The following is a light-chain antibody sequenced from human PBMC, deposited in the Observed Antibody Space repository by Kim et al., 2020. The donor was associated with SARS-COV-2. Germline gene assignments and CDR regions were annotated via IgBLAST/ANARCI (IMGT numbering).Light chain of an antibody. V-gene: IGLV3-19*01. CDR3: NSRDSSGNRVV. CDR1: SLRTFS. J-gene: IGLJ2*01. Sequence: SSELTQDPAVSVALGQTVRITCQGDSLRTFSVSWYQQKPGQAPLLVLYGKNNRPPGIPDRFSGSSSGNTASLTIADSQAEDEADYYCNSRDSSGNRVVFGVGTQLTVL. CDR2: GKN.